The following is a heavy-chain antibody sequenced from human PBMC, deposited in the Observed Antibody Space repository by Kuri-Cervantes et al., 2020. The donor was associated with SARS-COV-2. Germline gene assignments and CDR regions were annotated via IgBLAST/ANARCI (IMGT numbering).Heavy chain of an antibody. D-gene: IGHD1-26*01. J-gene: IGHJ4*02. V-gene: IGHV1-18*04. CDR3: ARGYYSHFDY. CDR2: ISVWNRNT. CDR1: GYTFITYG. Sequence: ASVKVSCKASGYTFITYGISWVRQAPGQGLEWLGWISVWNRNTDYAQKVQGRVTTTTDTYTSTAYMELRSLRSDDTAVYFCARGYYSHFDYWGQGTLVTVSS.